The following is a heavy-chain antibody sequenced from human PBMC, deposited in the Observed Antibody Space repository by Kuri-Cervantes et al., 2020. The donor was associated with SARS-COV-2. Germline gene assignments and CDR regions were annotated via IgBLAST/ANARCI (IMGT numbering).Heavy chain of an antibody. CDR2: ISSSGSTI. CDR1: GFTFSDYY. Sequence: GESLKISCAVSGFTFSDYYMSWIRQAPGEGLEWVSYISSSGSTIYYADSVKGRFTISRDNAKNSLYLQMNSLRAEDTAVYYCARGTNLYYGSGSYPAPYYYYGMDVWGQGTTVTVSS. CDR3: ARGTNLYYGSGSYPAPYYYYGMDV. V-gene: IGHV3-11*01. D-gene: IGHD3-10*01. J-gene: IGHJ6*02.